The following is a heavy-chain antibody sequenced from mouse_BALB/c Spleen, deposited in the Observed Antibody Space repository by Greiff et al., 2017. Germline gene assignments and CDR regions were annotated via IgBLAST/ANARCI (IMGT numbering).Heavy chain of an antibody. Sequence: EVKLMESGGDLVKPGGSLKLSCAASGFTFSSYGMSWVRQTPDKRLEWVATISSGGSYTYYPDSVKGRFTISRDNAKNTLYLQMSSLKSEDTAMYYCARHPYGSFDYWGQGTTLTVSS. D-gene: IGHD1-1*02. CDR1: GFTFSSYG. J-gene: IGHJ2*01. V-gene: IGHV5-6*01. CDR2: ISSGGSYT. CDR3: ARHPYGSFDY.